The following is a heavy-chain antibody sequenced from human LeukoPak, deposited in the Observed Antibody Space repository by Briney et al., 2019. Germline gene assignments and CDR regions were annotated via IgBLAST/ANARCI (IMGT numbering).Heavy chain of an antibody. CDR1: GFTFSSYS. Sequence: PGGSLRLSCAASGFTFSSYSMNWVRQAPGKGLEWVSYISSSSSSTYYADSVKGRFTISRDNAKNSLYLQMNSLRDEDTAVYYCAKVAGCGLDYWGQGTLVTVSS. CDR3: AKVAGCGLDY. D-gene: IGHD2-21*01. V-gene: IGHV3-48*02. J-gene: IGHJ4*02. CDR2: ISSSSSST.